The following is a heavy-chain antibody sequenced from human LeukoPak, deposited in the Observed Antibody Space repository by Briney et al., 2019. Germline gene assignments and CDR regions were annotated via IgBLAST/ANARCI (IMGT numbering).Heavy chain of an antibody. J-gene: IGHJ4*02. CDR2: ISSSGSTI. CDR3: ARDKEKQWLAYFDY. D-gene: IGHD6-19*01. CDR1: GFTFSSYE. Sequence: GGPLRLSCAASGFTFSSYEMNWVRQAPGKGLEWVSYISSSGSTIYYADSVKGRFTISRDNAKNSLYLQMNSLRAEDTAVYYCARDKEKQWLAYFDYWGQGTLVTVSS. V-gene: IGHV3-48*03.